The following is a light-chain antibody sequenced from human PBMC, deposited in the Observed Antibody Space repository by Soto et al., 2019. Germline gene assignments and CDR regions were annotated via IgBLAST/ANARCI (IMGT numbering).Light chain of an antibody. CDR1: SSDVGIYNL. CDR2: EAS. J-gene: IGLJ3*02. CDR3: CSYAGSGTWV. V-gene: IGLV2-23*01. Sequence: QSALTQPASVSGSPGQSITISCTGTSSDVGIYNLVSWYQHHPGRAPKLMIYEASKRPSGVFNRFSGSKSGNTASLTISGLQAEDEADYHCCSYAGSGTWVFAGGTKLTVL.